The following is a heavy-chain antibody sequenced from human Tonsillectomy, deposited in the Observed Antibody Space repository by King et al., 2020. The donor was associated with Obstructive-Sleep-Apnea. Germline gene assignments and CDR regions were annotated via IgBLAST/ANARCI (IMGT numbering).Heavy chain of an antibody. D-gene: IGHD6-19*01. J-gene: IGHJ4*02. Sequence: VQLVESGGGVVQPGRSLRLSCAASGFNFTRYGMHWVRQPPGKGLEWVAVISNDGNRKYYGDPVKGRLSISRDNSNNTLYLQMNRLRVEDTAVYYCAKDRPSAVAASCDYWGQGILVTVSS. CDR3: AKDRPSAVAASCDY. V-gene: IGHV3-30*18. CDR1: GFNFTRYG. CDR2: ISNDGNRK.